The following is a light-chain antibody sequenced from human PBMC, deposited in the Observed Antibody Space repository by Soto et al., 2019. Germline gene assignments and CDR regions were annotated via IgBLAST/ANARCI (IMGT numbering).Light chain of an antibody. CDR3: QQARRFPYT. Sequence: DIQITQSPSSVSASVGDRIPITCRASQGLNNWLAWYRPKPGKPPPELIFATSSLQTGDPSRCSGSGCGTDSTLTIARLELEGLAAEDCQQARRFPYTYGGGTKVEI. CDR1: QGLNNW. CDR2: ATS. V-gene: IGKV1-12*01. J-gene: IGKJ4*01.